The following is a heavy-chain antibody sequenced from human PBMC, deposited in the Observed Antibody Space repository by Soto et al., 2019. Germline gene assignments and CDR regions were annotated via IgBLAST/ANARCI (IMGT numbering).Heavy chain of an antibody. D-gene: IGHD1-26*01. CDR2: ISYDGSNK. CDR1: GFTFSRYG. J-gene: IGHJ4*02. CDR3: GTQNDDSGSYFDY. V-gene: IGHV3-30*03. Sequence: TGGSLRLSCAASGFTFSRYGMHWVRQAPGKGLEWVAVISYDGSNKYYADSVKGRFTISRDNSKNTLYLQMNSLRAEDTAVYYCGTQNDDSGSYFDYWGQGTLVTVSS.